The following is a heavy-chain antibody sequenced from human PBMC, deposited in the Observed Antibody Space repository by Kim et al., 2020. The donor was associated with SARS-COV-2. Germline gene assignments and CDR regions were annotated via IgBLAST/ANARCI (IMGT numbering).Heavy chain of an antibody. Sequence: GSLRLSCAASGFSFSSYWMYWVRQVPGKGLVWVSRISSDGNTTTYADSVKGRFTISRDNAKNTLSLQMNSLRAEDTAVYYCAGSGAGGYWGQGSLVTVSS. CDR3: AGSGAGGY. CDR2: ISSDGNTT. CDR1: GFSFSSYW. V-gene: IGHV3-74*01. D-gene: IGHD3-10*01. J-gene: IGHJ4*02.